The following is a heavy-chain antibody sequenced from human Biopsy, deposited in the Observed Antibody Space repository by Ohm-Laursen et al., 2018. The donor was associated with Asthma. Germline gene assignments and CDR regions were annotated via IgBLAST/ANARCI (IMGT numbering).Heavy chain of an antibody. CDR2: MSYDGSIK. J-gene: IGHJ4*02. D-gene: IGHD3-10*01. CDR3: ARGLDYSGRSGFDY. V-gene: IGHV3-33*05. CDR1: GFTFSSYG. Sequence: SLRLSCAASGFTFSSYGTDWVRQAPGKGLEWVALMSYDGSIKDYADSVKGRFTISRDNSMNTLYLHMNSLRVEDTAVYYCARGLDYSGRSGFDYWGQGTLVTVSS.